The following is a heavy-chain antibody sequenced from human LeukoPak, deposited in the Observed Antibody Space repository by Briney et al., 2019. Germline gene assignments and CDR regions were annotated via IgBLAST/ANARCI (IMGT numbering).Heavy chain of an antibody. D-gene: IGHD1-14*01. J-gene: IGHJ5*02. CDR1: GGSISSYY. V-gene: IGHV4-59*01. CDR2: IYYSGST. CDR3: ARETATGWFDP. Sequence: SETLSLTCTVSGGSISSYYWSWIRQPPGKGLEWTGYIYYSGSTNYNPSLKSRVTISVDTSKNQFSLKLSSVTAADTAVYYCARETATGWFDPWGQGTLVTVSS.